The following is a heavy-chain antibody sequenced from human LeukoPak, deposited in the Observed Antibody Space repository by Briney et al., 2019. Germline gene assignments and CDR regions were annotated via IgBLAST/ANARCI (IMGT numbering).Heavy chain of an antibody. CDR2: ISAYNGNT. Sequence: GASVKVSCKASGCTLTSYGISWVRQAPGQGLEWMGWISAYNGNTNYAQKLQGRVTMTTDTSTSTAYMELRSLRSDDAAVYYCARSYYDILTGAPNAFDIWGQGTMVTVSS. J-gene: IGHJ3*02. CDR3: ARSYYDILTGAPNAFDI. V-gene: IGHV1-18*01. D-gene: IGHD3-9*01. CDR1: GCTLTSYG.